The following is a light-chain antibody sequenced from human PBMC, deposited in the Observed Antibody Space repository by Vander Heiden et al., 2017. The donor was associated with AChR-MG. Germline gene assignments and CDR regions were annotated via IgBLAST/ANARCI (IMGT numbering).Light chain of an antibody. J-gene: IGLJ3*02. CDR1: TGAVTSGSY. V-gene: IGLV7-43*01. CDR2: STS. Sequence: QTVVTQEPSLTVSPGGTVPRPCASSTGAVTSGSYPNWFQQQPVHAPMPLIFSTSNKHAWTPARFSGSLLGDKAALTLSGVQPEDEAEYYCLLYYGGAWVFGGGTKLTVL. CDR3: LLYYGGAWV.